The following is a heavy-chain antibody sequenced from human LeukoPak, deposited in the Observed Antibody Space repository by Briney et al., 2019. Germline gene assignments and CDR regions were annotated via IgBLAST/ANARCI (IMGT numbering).Heavy chain of an antibody. D-gene: IGHD5-18*01. CDR1: GYTFTGYY. CDR2: INPNNGGT. Sequence: ASVKVSCKASGYTFTGYYMHWVRQAPGQGLEWMGWINPNNGGTNYAQKFQGRVTMTRDTSITTAYMELNRLRSDDTAVYYCARDPYSSYFDYWGQGTLVTVFS. J-gene: IGHJ4*02. V-gene: IGHV1-2*02. CDR3: ARDPYSSYFDY.